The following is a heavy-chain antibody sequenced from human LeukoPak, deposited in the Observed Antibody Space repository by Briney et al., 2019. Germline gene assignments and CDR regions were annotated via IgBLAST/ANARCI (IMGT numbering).Heavy chain of an antibody. D-gene: IGHD3-3*01. CDR1: GGSISSGSYY. CDR3: ASSDFWSGYYTRFDY. J-gene: IGHJ4*02. CDR2: IYTSGST. Sequence: SQTLSLTCTVSGGSISSGSYYWSWIRQPAGKGLEWIGRIYTSGSTNYNPSLKSRVTISVETSKNQFSLKLSSVTAADTAVYYCASSDFWSGYYTRFDYWGQGTLVTVSS. V-gene: IGHV4-61*02.